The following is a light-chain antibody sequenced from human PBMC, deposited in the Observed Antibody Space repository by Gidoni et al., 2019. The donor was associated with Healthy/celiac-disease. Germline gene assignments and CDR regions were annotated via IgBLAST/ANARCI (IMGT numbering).Light chain of an antibody. Sequence: QSALTQPASVSGSPGQSITISCTGTSSDVGGYNYVSWYQQHPGKAPKLMIYEVSNRPSGVFNRFSASKSGNTASLTISGLQAEDEADYYCSSYTGSSTLYVFGTGTKVTVL. V-gene: IGLV2-14*01. J-gene: IGLJ1*01. CDR2: EVS. CDR1: SSDVGGYNY. CDR3: SSYTGSSTLYV.